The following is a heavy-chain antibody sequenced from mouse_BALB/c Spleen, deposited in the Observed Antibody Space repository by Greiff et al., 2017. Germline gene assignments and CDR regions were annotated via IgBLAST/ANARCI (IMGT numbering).Heavy chain of an antibody. Sequence: QVQLKQSGAELARPGASVKMSCKASGYTFTSYTMHWVKQRPGQGLEWIGYINPSSGYTNYNQKFKDKATLTADKSSSTAYMQLSSLTSEDSAVYYCARWRGYDPFYAMDYWGQGTSVTVSS. CDR1: GYTFTSYT. D-gene: IGHD2-14*01. J-gene: IGHJ4*01. CDR2: INPSSGYT. V-gene: IGHV1-4*01. CDR3: ARWRGYDPFYAMDY.